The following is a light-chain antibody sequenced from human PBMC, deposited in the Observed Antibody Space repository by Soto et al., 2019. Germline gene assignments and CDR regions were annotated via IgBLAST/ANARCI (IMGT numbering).Light chain of an antibody. J-gene: IGKJ1*01. CDR1: QRISNY. CDR2: AAS. Sequence: DFQMAQSPSSLSASIGGRVTIAFRDSQRISNYLKWYHVKQGKAPSLLIYAASYLQSGVPSRFRGSGSGTDFTLTITSLQPEDFATYYCQQSYNTFSWTFGQGTKVDIK. CDR3: QQSYNTFSWT. V-gene: IGKV1-39*01.